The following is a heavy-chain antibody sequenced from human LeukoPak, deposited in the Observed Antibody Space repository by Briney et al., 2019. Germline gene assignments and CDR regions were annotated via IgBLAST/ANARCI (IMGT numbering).Heavy chain of an antibody. Sequence: GGSLRLSCAASGFTFSSYAMHWVRQAPGKGLEWVAVISYDGSNKYYAVSVKGRFTISRDNSKNTLYLQMNSLRAEDTAVYYCARVIGLVDYFDYWGQGTLVTVSS. J-gene: IGHJ4*02. CDR3: ARVIGLVDYFDY. D-gene: IGHD2/OR15-2a*01. CDR2: ISYDGSNK. V-gene: IGHV3-30-3*01. CDR1: GFTFSSYA.